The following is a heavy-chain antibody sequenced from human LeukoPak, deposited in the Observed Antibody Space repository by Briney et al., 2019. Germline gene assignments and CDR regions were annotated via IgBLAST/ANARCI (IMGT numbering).Heavy chain of an antibody. CDR1: GGTFSSYA. J-gene: IGHJ4*02. V-gene: IGHV1-18*03. Sequence: ASVKVSCTASGGTFSSYAISWVRQAPGQGLEWMGWISAYNGNTNYAQKLQGRVTMTTDTSTSTAYMELRSLRSEDMAVYYCARGLGGADYWGQGTLVTVSS. D-gene: IGHD3-10*01. CDR3: ARGLGGADY. CDR2: ISAYNGNT.